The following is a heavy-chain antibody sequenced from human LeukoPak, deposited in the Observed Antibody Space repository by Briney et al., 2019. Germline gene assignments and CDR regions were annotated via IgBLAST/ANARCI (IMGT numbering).Heavy chain of an antibody. CDR3: ARDVVGALHGWFDP. CDR1: GGSISSGDYY. CDR2: IYYSGST. Sequence: PSQTLSLTCTVSGGSISSGDYYWSWIRQPPGKGLEWIVNIYYSGSTYYNPSLKSRVTISVDTSKNQFSLKLSSVTAADTAVYYCARDVVGALHGWFDPWGQGTLVTVSS. J-gene: IGHJ5*02. V-gene: IGHV4-30-4*01. D-gene: IGHD1-26*01.